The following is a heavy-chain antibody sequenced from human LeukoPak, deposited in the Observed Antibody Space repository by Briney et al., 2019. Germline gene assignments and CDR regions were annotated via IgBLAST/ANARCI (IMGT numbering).Heavy chain of an antibody. Sequence: PSETLSLTCTVSGGSISSSSYYWGWIRQPPGKGLEWIGYIYYSGSTYYNPSLKSRVTISVDTSKNQFSLKLSSVTAADTAVYYCARETIAAAVGGYWGQGTLVTVSS. J-gene: IGHJ4*02. V-gene: IGHV4-30-4*08. CDR3: ARETIAAAVGGY. CDR2: IYYSGST. D-gene: IGHD6-13*01. CDR1: GGSISSSSYY.